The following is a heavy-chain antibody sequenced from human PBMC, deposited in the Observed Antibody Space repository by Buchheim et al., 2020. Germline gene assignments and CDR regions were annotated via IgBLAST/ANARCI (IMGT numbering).Heavy chain of an antibody. CDR3: ASRQYFGY. J-gene: IGHJ4*02. Sequence: QVQLVESGGGVVQPGRSLRLSCAASGFTFSSYHMHWVRQAPGKGLEWVAVISYDGSDEYYADSVKGRFTISRDNSKDTVYLQMNSLRAEDTAMYYCASRQYFGYWGPGTL. CDR1: GFTFSSYH. CDR2: ISYDGSDE. V-gene: IGHV3-30*04.